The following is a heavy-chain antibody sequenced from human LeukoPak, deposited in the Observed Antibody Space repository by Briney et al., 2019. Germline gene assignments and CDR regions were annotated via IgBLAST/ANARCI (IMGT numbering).Heavy chain of an antibody. D-gene: IGHD3-10*01. CDR2: INIDERIT. CDR1: GFIFSTQR. Sequence: GGSLRLSCVASGFIFSTQRMHWVRQAPGKGLVWVSYINIDERITGYADSVKGRFTISRDNAKNTLYLQMNSLRVGDTAIYYCFREGGDWGQGTLVTVSS. V-gene: IGHV3-74*01. CDR3: FREGGD. J-gene: IGHJ4*02.